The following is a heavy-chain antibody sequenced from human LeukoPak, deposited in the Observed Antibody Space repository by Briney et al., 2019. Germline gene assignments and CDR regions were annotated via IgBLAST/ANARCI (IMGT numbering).Heavy chain of an antibody. J-gene: IGHJ4*02. CDR1: GYTFNSYG. V-gene: IGHV1-18*01. D-gene: IGHD3-9*01. CDR2: ISAYNGNT. Sequence: ASVKVSCKASGYTFNSYGISWVRQAPGQGLDWMGSISAYNGNTNYAQKLKGRVTMTTDTSTSTAYMELRSLRSDDTAVFFFKKKTVYDILTGYYHEGIDYWGQGTLVTVSS. CDR3: KKKTVYDILTGYYHEGIDY.